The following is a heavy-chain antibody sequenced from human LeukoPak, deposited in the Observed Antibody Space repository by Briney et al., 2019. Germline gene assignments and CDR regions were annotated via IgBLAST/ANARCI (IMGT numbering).Heavy chain of an antibody. Sequence: GGSLRLSCAASGFTFTNGWVNWVRQAPGKGLEWVGRIKSKADGETIDYAAPVKGRFTFSRDDSKNMLYLQMNSLKSDDTAVYYCSTLTSRGLSDSWGQGTLVTVSS. J-gene: IGHJ4*02. D-gene: IGHD1-20*01. CDR3: STLTSRGLSDS. V-gene: IGHV3-15*07. CDR1: GFTFTNGW. CDR2: IKSKADGETI.